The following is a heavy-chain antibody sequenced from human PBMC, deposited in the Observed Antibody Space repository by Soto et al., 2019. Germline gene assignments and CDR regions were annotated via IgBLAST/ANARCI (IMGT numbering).Heavy chain of an antibody. CDR1: GFTFSSYG. CDR2: ISYDGSNK. Sequence: QVQLVESGGGVVQPGRSLRLSCAASGFTFSSYGMHWVRQAPGKGLEWVALISYDGSNKYYVDSVKGRFTISRDNYKNTLFLQMNSLRAGDTAVYYCAKDRLRGGFLTTATTNGMDVWGQGTTVTVSS. V-gene: IGHV3-30*18. CDR3: AKDRLRGGFLTTATTNGMDV. D-gene: IGHD1-26*01. J-gene: IGHJ6*02.